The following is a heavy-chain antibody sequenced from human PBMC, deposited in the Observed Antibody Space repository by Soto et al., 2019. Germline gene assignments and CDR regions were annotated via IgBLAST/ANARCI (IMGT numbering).Heavy chain of an antibody. D-gene: IGHD6-6*01. J-gene: IGHJ6*02. CDR3: ARFYIAARPYGMDV. CDR2: IDPSDSYT. Sequence: GESLKISCKGSGYSFTSYWISWVREMPGKGLEWMGRIDPSDSYTNYSPSFQGHVTISADKSISTAYLQWSSLKASDTAMYYCARFYIAARPYGMDVWGQGTTVTVSS. CDR1: GYSFTSYW. V-gene: IGHV5-10-1*01.